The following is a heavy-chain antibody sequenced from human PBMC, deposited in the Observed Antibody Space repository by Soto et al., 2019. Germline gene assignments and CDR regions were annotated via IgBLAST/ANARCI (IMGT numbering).Heavy chain of an antibody. J-gene: IGHJ4*02. CDR3: TSLSEGYSNY. D-gene: IGHD2-15*01. CDR2: IRSKRYNYAT. CDR1: GFSFSGSA. Sequence: EVQLVESGGGLVQPGGSLKLSCAASGFSFSGSAMHWVRQASGKGLEWVGRIRSKRYNYATTYAASLNGRFTISRDDSKNTTYLQMNNLRTEYTAVYYCTSLSEGYSNYWGQGTLVTVSS. V-gene: IGHV3-73*02.